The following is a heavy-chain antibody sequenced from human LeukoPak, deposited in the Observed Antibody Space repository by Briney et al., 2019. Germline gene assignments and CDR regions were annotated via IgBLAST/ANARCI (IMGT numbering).Heavy chain of an antibody. CDR1: GGSFSGYY. D-gene: IGHD6-13*01. Sequence: SETLSLTCAVYGGSFSGYYWSWIRQPPGKGLEWIGEINHSGSTNYNPSLKSRVTISVDTSKNQFSLKLSSVTAADTAVYYCARVGTDYWGQGTLVTVSS. V-gene: IGHV4-34*01. CDR2: INHSGST. CDR3: ARVGTDY. J-gene: IGHJ4*02.